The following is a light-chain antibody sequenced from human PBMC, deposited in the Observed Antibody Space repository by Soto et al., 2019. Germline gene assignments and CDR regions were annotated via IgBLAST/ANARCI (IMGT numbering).Light chain of an antibody. CDR1: QSVSSS. CDR3: QQRYSWLRA. V-gene: IGKV3-11*01. J-gene: IGKJ1*01. CDR2: SGD. Sequence: EVVVTQSPDTLSLSPGDTATLSCRASQSVSSSVAWYQHKPGQSPRLVVYSGDKRAPGIPPRFSGSGSGTDFTLTISSLESDDFAIYYCQQRYSWLRAFXPGTKVDIK.